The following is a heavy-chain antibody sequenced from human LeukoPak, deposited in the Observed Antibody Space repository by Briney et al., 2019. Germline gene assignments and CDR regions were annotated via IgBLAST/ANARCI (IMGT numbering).Heavy chain of an antibody. D-gene: IGHD6-6*01. CDR1: GFTFSDYA. CDR3: AKGRIYSSSSPFDY. CDR2: ISGSGGST. Sequence: GGSLRLSCAASGFTFSDYAMSWVRQAPGKGLEWVSGISGSGGSTYYADSVKGRFTISRDNSKNTLYLQMNSLRAEDTAVYYCAKGRIYSSSSPFDYWGQGTLVTVSS. V-gene: IGHV3-23*01. J-gene: IGHJ4*02.